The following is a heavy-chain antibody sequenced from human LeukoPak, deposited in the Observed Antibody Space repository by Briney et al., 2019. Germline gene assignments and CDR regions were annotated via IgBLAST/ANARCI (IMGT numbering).Heavy chain of an antibody. CDR1: GYTFTGYC. J-gene: IGHJ6*02. Sequence: ASVKVSCKASGYTFTGYCMHWVRQAPGQGLEWMGWINPNSGGTNYAQKFQGRVTMTRDTSISTAYMELSRLRSDDTAVYYCARDLDCSSTSCYTSDYYYYYGMDVWGQGTTVTVSS. D-gene: IGHD2-2*02. CDR3: ARDLDCSSTSCYTSDYYYYYGMDV. CDR2: INPNSGGT. V-gene: IGHV1-2*02.